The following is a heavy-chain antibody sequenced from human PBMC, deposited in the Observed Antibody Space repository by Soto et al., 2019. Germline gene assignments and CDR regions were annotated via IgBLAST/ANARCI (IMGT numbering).Heavy chain of an antibody. CDR3: ASHITGYSYGCWFDP. CDR2: IIPIFGTA. V-gene: IGHV1-69*13. CDR1: GGTFSSYA. D-gene: IGHD5-18*01. J-gene: IGHJ5*02. Sequence: GASVKVSCKASGGTFSSYAISWVRQAPGQGLEWMGGIIPIFGTANYAQKFQGRVTITADESTSTAYMELSSLRSEDTAVYYCASHITGYSYGCWFDPWGQGTLVTVSS.